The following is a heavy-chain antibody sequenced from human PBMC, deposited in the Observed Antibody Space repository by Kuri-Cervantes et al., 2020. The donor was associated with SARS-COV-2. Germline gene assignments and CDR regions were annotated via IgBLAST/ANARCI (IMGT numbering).Heavy chain of an antibody. CDR3: AGGGVDCSSTSCFFFGQPTTTQYYFDY. CDR1: GYTFTSYD. V-gene: IGHV1-8*02. D-gene: IGHD2-2*01. CDR2: MNPNSGNT. J-gene: IGHJ4*02. Sequence: ASVKVSCKASGYTFTSYDINWVRQATGHGLEWMGWMNPNSGNTGYAQKFQGRVTMTRNTSISTAYMELSSLRSEDTAVYYCAGGGVDCSSTSCFFFGQPTTTQYYFDYWGQGTLVTVSS.